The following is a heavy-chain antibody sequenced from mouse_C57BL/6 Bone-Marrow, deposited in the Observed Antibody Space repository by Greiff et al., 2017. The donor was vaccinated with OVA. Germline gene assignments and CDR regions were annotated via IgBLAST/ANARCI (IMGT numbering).Heavy chain of an antibody. CDR3: TRGGYYLDY. CDR1: GYTFTDYE. Sequence: QVHVKQSGAELVRPGASVTLSCKASGYTFTDYEMHWVKQTPVHGLEWIGAIDPETGGTAYNQKFKGKAILTADKSSSTAYMELRSLTSEDSAVYYCTRGGYYLDYWGQGTTLTVSS. J-gene: IGHJ2*01. V-gene: IGHV1-15*01. CDR2: IDPETGGT.